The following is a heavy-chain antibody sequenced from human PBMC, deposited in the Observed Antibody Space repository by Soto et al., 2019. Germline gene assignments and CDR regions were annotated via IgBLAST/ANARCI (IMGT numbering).Heavy chain of an antibody. D-gene: IGHD1-26*01. V-gene: IGHV1-18*01. CDR3: ARGGVGSTTTWFDA. J-gene: IGHJ5*02. Sequence: QIQLMQSGAEVKKPGASVMVSCKASGYTFTSYGISWVRQAPGQGLDWMGWITAYNGNTNYAQKLQGRVIMTADTSTSTAYMELRSLRSDDTAVYYCARGGVGSTTTWFDAWGQGTLVTVSS. CDR1: GYTFTSYG. CDR2: ITAYNGNT.